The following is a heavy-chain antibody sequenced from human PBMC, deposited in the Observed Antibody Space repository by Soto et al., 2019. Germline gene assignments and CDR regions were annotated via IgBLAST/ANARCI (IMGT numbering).Heavy chain of an antibody. CDR1: GFTFSSYG. CDR3: AAPMIVVGGNWFDP. V-gene: IGHV3-30*03. J-gene: IGHJ5*02. D-gene: IGHD3-22*01. Sequence: QVQLVESEGGVVQPGRSLRLSCAASGFTFSSYGMHWVRQAPGKGLEWVAVISYDGSNKYYADSVKGRFTISRDNSKNTLYLQMNSLRAEDTAVYYCAAPMIVVGGNWFDPWGQGTLVTVSS. CDR2: ISYDGSNK.